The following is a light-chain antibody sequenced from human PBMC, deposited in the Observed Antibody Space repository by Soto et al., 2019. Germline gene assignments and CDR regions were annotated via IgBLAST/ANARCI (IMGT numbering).Light chain of an antibody. J-gene: IGKJ2*01. Sequence: DIVMTQTPLSSPVTLGQPASISCRSSQGLVHSDGNTYLSWLQQRPGQPPRLLIYEISSRCXXVXDXXSGSGAGTDFPQQIRRMEAKDVGVYYWFEAGQLPYILGQGTNMEIK. CDR2: EIS. CDR3: FEAGQLPYI. CDR1: QGLVHSDGNTY. V-gene: IGKV2-24*01.